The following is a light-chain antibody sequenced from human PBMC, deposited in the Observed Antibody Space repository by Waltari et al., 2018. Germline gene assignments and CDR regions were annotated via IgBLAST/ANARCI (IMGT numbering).Light chain of an antibody. J-gene: IGKJ2*01. V-gene: IGKV1-5*03. CDR3: QQYNSYSPYT. Sequence: DIQMTQSPSTLSASVGDRVTITCRASQSISSWLAWHHQKPGKAPKLLIYKASSLESGVPSRCSGSGSGTEFTLTISSLQPDDFATYYCQQYNSYSPYTFGQGTKLEIK. CDR2: KAS. CDR1: QSISSW.